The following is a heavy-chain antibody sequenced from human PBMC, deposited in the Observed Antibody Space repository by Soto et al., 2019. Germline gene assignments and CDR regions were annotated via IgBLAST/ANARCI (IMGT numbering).Heavy chain of an antibody. D-gene: IGHD1-26*01. V-gene: IGHV3-30*04. CDR3: ARSRNSAVADSFDF. J-gene: IGHJ4*02. CDR2: ISRDGSHK. CDR1: GFIFRNYA. Sequence: PGGSLRVSCADPGFIFRNYAIHWVRQAPGKGLEWVAVISRDGSHKYYLDSVKGRFTISRDNSKDTVNLLMNSLRDDDSAMYYCARSRNSAVADSFDFWGQGTLVTVSS.